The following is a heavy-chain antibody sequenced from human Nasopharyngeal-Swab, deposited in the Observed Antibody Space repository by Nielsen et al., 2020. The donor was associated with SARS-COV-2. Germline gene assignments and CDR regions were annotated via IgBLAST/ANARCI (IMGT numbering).Heavy chain of an antibody. D-gene: IGHD3-3*01. CDR1: GGSISSYY. Sequence: SETLSLTCTVSGGSISSYYWSWIRQPPGKGLEWIGYIYYSGSTNYSPSLKSRVTISVDTSKNQFSLKLSSVTAADTAVYYCARGYYDFWSGYYEYYYGMDVWGQGTTVTVSS. CDR3: ARGYYDFWSGYYEYYYGMDV. CDR2: IYYSGST. J-gene: IGHJ6*02. V-gene: IGHV4-59*01.